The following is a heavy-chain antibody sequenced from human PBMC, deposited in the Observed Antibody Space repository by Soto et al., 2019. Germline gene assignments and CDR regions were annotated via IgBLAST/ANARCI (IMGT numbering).Heavy chain of an antibody. Sequence: QVQLVESGGGVVQPGRSLRLSCAASGFPFTTYGMHWVREGPGKGLEWVAVISYDGSNKYYADSVKGRFTISRDNSKNTLYLQMNSLSPEDTALYYCVGGQYYFDYRGQGTLVTVSS. V-gene: IGHV3-30*03. J-gene: IGHJ4*02. CDR3: VGGQYYFDY. D-gene: IGHD3-10*01. CDR1: GFPFTTYG. CDR2: ISYDGSNK.